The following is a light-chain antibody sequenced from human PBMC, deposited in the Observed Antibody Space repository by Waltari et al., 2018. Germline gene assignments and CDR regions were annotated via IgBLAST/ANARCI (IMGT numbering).Light chain of an antibody. Sequence: LTQPPSVSGAPGQRVTIPCTGSSSDIGSFGVNGYQPRPGSVPRLLIYDTTHRPSAVPDRFTASKSATSASLDIAGLQPDDEADYYCQSYDNALRGSVLIGGGTRLTVL. CDR1: SSDIGSFG. V-gene: IGLV1-40*01. CDR3: QSYDNALRGSVL. J-gene: IGLJ2*01. CDR2: DTT.